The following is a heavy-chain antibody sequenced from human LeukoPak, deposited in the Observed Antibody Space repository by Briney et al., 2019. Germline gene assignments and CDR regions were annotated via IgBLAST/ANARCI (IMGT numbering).Heavy chain of an antibody. CDR1: GYAFISYY. CDR3: AREGRFGAPSTEMATSAYGMDV. Sequence: GASVKVSCKASGYAFISYYMHWVRQAPGQGLEWIGIINPSGGSTRYAQKFQGRVTMTRDTSTSTVYMELNSLRAEDTAVYYCAREGRFGAPSTEMATSAYGMDVWGQGTTVTVSS. CDR2: INPSGGST. J-gene: IGHJ6*02. V-gene: IGHV1-46*01. D-gene: IGHD5-24*01.